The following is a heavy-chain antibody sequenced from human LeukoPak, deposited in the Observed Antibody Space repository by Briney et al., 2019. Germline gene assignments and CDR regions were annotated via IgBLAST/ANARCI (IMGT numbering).Heavy chain of an antibody. V-gene: IGHV3-30*18. D-gene: IGHD3-22*01. J-gene: IGHJ3*02. CDR3: AKSDDNSGYYYAFDI. CDR1: GLTFSRYG. CDR2: ISYDGSKK. Sequence: PGRSLRPSCAASGLTFSRYGMHWVRQAPGKGLEWVAVISYDGSKKYYGDSVKGRFTISRDNSKNTLYLQMNSLRTEDTAVYYCAKSDDNSGYYYAFDIWGQGTMVTVSS.